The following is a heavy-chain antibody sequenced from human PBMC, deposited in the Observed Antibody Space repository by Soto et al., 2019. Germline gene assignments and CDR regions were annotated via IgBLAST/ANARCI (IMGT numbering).Heavy chain of an antibody. CDR1: GFTFGDYA. V-gene: IGHV3-49*04. J-gene: IGHJ4*02. CDR3: TSGYYYDSSGVDY. D-gene: IGHD3-22*01. CDR2: IRSKAYGGTT. Sequence: HPGGSLRLSCTASGFTFGDYAMSWVRQAPGKGLEWVGFIRSKAYGGTTEYAASVEGRFTISRDDSKSIAYLQMNSLKTEDTAVYYCTSGYYYDSSGVDYWGQGTMVTVYS.